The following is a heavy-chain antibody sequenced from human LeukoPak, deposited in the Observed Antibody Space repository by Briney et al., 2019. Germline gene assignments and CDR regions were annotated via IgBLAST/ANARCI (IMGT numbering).Heavy chain of an antibody. V-gene: IGHV3-11*01. Sequence: GGSLRLSCAASGFTLSDYYMSWIRQTPGKGLEWVSYSSSSGTTIYYADSVKGRFAISRDNAKNSLYLQMNSLRAEDTAVYYCARRRDFIDYWGQGTLVTVSS. J-gene: IGHJ4*02. D-gene: IGHD3/OR15-3a*01. CDR2: SSSSGTTI. CDR3: ARRRDFIDY. CDR1: GFTLSDYY.